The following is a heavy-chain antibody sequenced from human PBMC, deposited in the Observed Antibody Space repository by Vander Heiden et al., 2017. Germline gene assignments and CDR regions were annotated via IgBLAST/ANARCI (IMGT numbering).Heavy chain of an antibody. V-gene: IGHV3-15*04. D-gene: IGHD2-15*01. CDR3: ATGWFDAFET. CDR1: GVNFRNAW. CDR2: IERTSDGGTR. Sequence: EGQLVESGGGLVKPGDSLRLTCTGTGVNFRNAWMNWVRQPPGKGLEWVAGIERTSDGGTRDYAAPVKGRFLISRDDSDNVLYLELNSLKIDDTAVYYCATGWFDAFETWGQGTVVTGSS. J-gene: IGHJ3*02.